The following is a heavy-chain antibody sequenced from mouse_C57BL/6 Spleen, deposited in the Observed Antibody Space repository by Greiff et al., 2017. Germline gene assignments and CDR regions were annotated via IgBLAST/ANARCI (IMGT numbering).Heavy chain of an antibody. CDR1: GYTFTSYG. CDR3: ARRGTGTGFDY. Sequence: VQLQQSGAELARPGASVKLSCKASGYTFTSYGISWVKQRTGQGLEWIGEIYPRSGNTYYNEKFKGKDTLTADKSSSTAYMELRSLTSEDSAVYFCARRGTGTGFDYWGQGTTLTVSS. CDR2: IYPRSGNT. V-gene: IGHV1-81*01. D-gene: IGHD4-1*01. J-gene: IGHJ2*01.